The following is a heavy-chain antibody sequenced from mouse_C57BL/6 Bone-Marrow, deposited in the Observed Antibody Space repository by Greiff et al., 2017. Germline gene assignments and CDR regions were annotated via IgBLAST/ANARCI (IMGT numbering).Heavy chain of an antibody. Sequence: VQLQQSGAELVRPGASVKLSCTASGFNIKDYYMHWVKQRPEQGLEWIGRIDPEDGDTEYAPKFQGKATMTADTSSNTAYLQLNSLTSEDTADYYCTTPCEDGYSHWYFDVWGTGTTGTVSS. D-gene: IGHD2-3*01. CDR2: IDPEDGDT. CDR1: GFNIKDYY. V-gene: IGHV14-1*01. CDR3: TTPCEDGYSHWYFDV. J-gene: IGHJ1*03.